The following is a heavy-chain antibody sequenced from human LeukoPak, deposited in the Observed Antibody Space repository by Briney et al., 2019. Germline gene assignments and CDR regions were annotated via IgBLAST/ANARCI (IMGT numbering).Heavy chain of an antibody. V-gene: IGHV4-34*01. J-gene: IGHJ4*02. CDR1: GGSISSYY. CDR3: ARGRDLWFGELVPLSL. CDR2: INHSGST. D-gene: IGHD3-10*01. Sequence: SETLSLTCTVSGGSISSYYWSWIRQPPGKGLEWIGEINHSGSTNYNPSLKSRVTISVDTSKNQFSLKLSSVTAADTAVYYCARGRDLWFGELVPLSLWGQGTLVTVSS.